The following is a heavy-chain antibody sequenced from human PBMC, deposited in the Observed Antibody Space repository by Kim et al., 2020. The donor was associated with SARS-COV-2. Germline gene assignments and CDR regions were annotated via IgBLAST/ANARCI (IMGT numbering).Heavy chain of an antibody. Sequence: GATTSYPGSGKGRSTISRDNAKNTLYLQMNNLRAEETAVYFCAKSGQLDYWGQGTLVTVSS. CDR3: AKSGQLDY. V-gene: IGHV3-23*01. J-gene: IGHJ4*02. CDR2: GATT. D-gene: IGHD5-12*01.